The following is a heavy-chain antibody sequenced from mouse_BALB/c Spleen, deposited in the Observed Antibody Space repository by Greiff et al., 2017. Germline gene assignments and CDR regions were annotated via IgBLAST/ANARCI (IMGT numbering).Heavy chain of an antibody. CDR1: GFAFSSYD. Sequence: EVKLMESGGGLVKPGGSLKLSCAASGFAFSSYDMSWVRQTPEKRLEWVAYISSGGGSTYYPDTVKGRFTISRDNAKNTLYLQMSSLKSEDTAMYYCARQGNWGQGTLVTVSA. CDR3: ARQGN. V-gene: IGHV5-12-1*01. J-gene: IGHJ3*01. CDR2: ISSGGGST.